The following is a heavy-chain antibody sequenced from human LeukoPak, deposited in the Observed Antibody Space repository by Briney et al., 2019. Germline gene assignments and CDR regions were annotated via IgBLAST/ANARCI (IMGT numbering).Heavy chain of an antibody. D-gene: IGHD2-8*02. CDR2: ISPTGSST. Sequence: GASVKVSCKASGYTFTTYYIHWVRQAPGQGLEWLGLISPTGSSTNYAQKFRGRVTMTRDTSTTTVYMELSSLRSEDTAVYYCAREESGGYFDYWGQGTLVTVSS. J-gene: IGHJ4*02. CDR3: AREESGGYFDY. CDR1: GYTFTTYY. V-gene: IGHV1-46*01.